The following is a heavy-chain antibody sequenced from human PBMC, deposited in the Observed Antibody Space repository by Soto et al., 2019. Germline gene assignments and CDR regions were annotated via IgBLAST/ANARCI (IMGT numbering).Heavy chain of an antibody. CDR1: VDSITTYY. CDR2: IDASGSS. V-gene: IGHV4-4*07. J-gene: IGHJ6*02. CDR3: ARFSNNWFQTEGMDV. Sequence: SETLSLTCTVSVDSITTYYWNWIRQPAGKGLEWIGRIDASGSSNYNPSLNSRVTLSIDTSKKQFSLKLTSVSAADTAVYYCARFSNNWFQTEGMDVWGQGTTVTVSS. D-gene: IGHD1-1*01.